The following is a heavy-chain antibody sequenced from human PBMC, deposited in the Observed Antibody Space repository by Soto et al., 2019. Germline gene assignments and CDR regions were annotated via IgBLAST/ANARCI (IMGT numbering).Heavy chain of an antibody. D-gene: IGHD1-26*01. CDR3: AGRSREGSQDDAFDI. J-gene: IGHJ3*02. CDR1: GGTFSSYT. Sequence: QVQLVQSGAEVKKPGSSVKVSCKASGGTFSSYTISWVRQAPGQGLEWMGRIIPILGIANYAQKFQGRVTITADNTTRRAYMEVSRRRSEDTAVYYCAGRSREGSQDDAFDIWGQGTMVTVSS. CDR2: IIPILGIA. V-gene: IGHV1-69*02.